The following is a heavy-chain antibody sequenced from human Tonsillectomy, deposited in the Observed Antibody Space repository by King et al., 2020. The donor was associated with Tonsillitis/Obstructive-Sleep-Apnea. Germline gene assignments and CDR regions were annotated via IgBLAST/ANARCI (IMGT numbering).Heavy chain of an antibody. Sequence: QLVQSGAEVKEPGASVKVSCKASGYTFRSYGVSWVRQAPGQGLEWVGWVSGYSGNTNYAQRLLGRVTMARDTSTSTAYMELRSLTSDDTAVYYCARGDGYNYYMDVWGKGTTVTVSS. CDR2: VSGYSGNT. J-gene: IGHJ6*03. V-gene: IGHV1-18*01. CDR1: GYTFRSYG. D-gene: IGHD5-24*01. CDR3: ARGDGYNYYMDV.